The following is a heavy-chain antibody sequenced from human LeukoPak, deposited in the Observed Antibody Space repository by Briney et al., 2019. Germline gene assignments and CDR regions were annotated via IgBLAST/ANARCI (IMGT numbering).Heavy chain of an antibody. V-gene: IGHV5-51*01. CDR3: ARRSYCGGDCYSDY. D-gene: IGHD2-21*02. CDR2: IYPGDSDT. Sequence: GESLKISCKSSGYIFNTYWIGWVRQMPGKGLEWMGIIYPGDSDTRYSPSFQGQVTISADKSISTAYLQWSSLKASDTAMYYCARRSYCGGDCYSDYWGQGTLVTVSS. J-gene: IGHJ4*02. CDR1: GYIFNTYW.